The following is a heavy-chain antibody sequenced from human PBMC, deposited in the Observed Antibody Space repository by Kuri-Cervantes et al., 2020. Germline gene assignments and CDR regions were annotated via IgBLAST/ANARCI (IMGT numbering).Heavy chain of an antibody. J-gene: IGHJ4*02. CDR3: ARDRWTKGAGFDY. Sequence: SQTLSLTCDVYGGSVSGYYWRWIRQPPGKGLEWIGEINPSGRTNYNPSLMSRVTISVNTSKNQFSLKLSSVTAADTAVYYCARDRWTKGAGFDYWGQGTLVTVSS. CDR2: INPSGRT. D-gene: IGHD2-15*01. CDR1: GGSVSGYY. V-gene: IGHV4-34*01.